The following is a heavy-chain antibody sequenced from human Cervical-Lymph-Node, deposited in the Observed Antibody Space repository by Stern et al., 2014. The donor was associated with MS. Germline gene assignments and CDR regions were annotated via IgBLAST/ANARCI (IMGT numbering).Heavy chain of an antibody. D-gene: IGHD6-13*01. Sequence: VQLVESGAEVKKPGSSVKVSCKASGGTFSSYAISWVRQAPGQGLAWMGGIIPICGTANYAQKFQGRVTITADESTSTAYMELSSLRSEDTAVYYCARDSNSSSWQFDYWGQGTLVTVSS. CDR3: ARDSNSSSWQFDY. CDR1: GGTFSSYA. CDR2: IIPICGTA. J-gene: IGHJ4*02. V-gene: IGHV1-69*01.